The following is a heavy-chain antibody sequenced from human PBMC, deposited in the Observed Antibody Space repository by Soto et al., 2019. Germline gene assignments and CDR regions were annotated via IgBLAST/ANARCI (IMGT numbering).Heavy chain of an antibody. CDR3: ARERTGTTSMDV. J-gene: IGHJ6*02. CDR2: MNPNSGNT. D-gene: IGHD1-1*01. CDR1: GYTFTSYD. Sequence: QVQLVQSGAEVKKPGASVKVSCKASGYTFTSYDINWVRQATGQGLEWMGWMNPNSGNTGYAQKFRGRVTMTMNTSIGTAYMELSSLRSEDTAVYYCARERTGTTSMDVWGQGTTVTVSS. V-gene: IGHV1-8*01.